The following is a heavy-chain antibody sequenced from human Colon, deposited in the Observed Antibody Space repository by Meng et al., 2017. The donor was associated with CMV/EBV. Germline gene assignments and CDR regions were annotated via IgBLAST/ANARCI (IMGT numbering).Heavy chain of an antibody. CDR2: ISGSGGST. V-gene: IGHV3-23*01. J-gene: IGHJ5*01. Sequence: CAASGFTFSSYAMIWVRQAPGKGLEWVSAISGSGGSTYYADSVKGRFTISRDNSKNSLYLQMNSLRAEDTAVYFCAQVSSTWYWFDSWGQGTLVTVSS. CDR3: AQVSSTWYWFDS. CDR1: GFTFSSYA. D-gene: IGHD6-13*01.